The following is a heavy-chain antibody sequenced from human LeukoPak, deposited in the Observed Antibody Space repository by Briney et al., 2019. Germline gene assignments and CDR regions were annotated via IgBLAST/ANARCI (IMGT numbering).Heavy chain of an antibody. CDR1: GYSISSGYY. V-gene: IGHV4-38-2*02. CDR2: IYHSGST. Sequence: SEILSLTCTVSGYSISSGYYWGWIRQPPGKGLEWIGSIYHSGSTYYNPSLKSRVTISVDTSKNQFSLKLSSVTAADTAVYYCARDHIAGDWGQGTLVTVSS. J-gene: IGHJ4*02. CDR3: ARDHIAGD. D-gene: IGHD2-21*01.